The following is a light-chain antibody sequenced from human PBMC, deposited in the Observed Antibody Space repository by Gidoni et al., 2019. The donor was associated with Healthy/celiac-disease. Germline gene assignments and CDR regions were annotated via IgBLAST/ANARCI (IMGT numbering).Light chain of an antibody. Sequence: EIVLTQSPGTLSLSPGERATLPCRASQSDSSSYLAWYQQKPGQAPRLIIYGASSRATGIPDRCSGSGSGTDFTITISRLEREDFAVYYCQQYGSARLTFGGGTKVEIK. CDR1: QSDSSSY. CDR3: QQYGSARLT. V-gene: IGKV3-20*01. CDR2: GAS. J-gene: IGKJ4*01.